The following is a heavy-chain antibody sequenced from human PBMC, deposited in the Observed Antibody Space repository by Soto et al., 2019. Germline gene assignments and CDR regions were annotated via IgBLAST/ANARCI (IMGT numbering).Heavy chain of an antibody. CDR3: ARVRSLGTGTYYFDY. Sequence: PSETLSLTCAVSGGSISSGGYSWSWIRQPPGKGLEWIGYIYHSGSTYYNPSLKSRVTISVDRSKNQFSLKLSSVTAADTAVYYCARVRSLGTGTYYFDYWGQGTLVTVSS. V-gene: IGHV4-30-2*01. J-gene: IGHJ4*02. CDR1: GGSISSGGYS. CDR2: IYHSGST. D-gene: IGHD1-7*01.